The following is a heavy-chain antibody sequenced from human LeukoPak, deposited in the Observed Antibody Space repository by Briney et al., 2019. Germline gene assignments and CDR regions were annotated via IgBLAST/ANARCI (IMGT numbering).Heavy chain of an antibody. Sequence: SETLSLTCAVYGGSFSGYYWSWIRQPPGKGLEWIGEINHSGSTNYNPSLKSRVTISVDTSKNQFSLKLSSVTAADTAVYYCARQGNYDFWSGYFPNYYYYYMDVWGKGTTVTVSS. CDR3: ARQGNYDFWSGYFPNYYYYYMDV. V-gene: IGHV4-34*01. D-gene: IGHD3-3*01. J-gene: IGHJ6*03. CDR1: GGSFSGYY. CDR2: INHSGST.